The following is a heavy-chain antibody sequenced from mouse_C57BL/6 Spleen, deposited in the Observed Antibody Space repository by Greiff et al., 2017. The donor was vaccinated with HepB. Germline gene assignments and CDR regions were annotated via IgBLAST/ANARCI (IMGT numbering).Heavy chain of an antibody. CDR2: IYPGDGDT. D-gene: IGHD1-1*01. V-gene: IGHV1-82*01. CDR1: GYAFSSSW. CDR3: ARSDYYGSPDY. Sequence: VQLQQSGPELVKPGASVKISCKASGYAFSSSWMNWVKQSPGKGLEWIGRIYPGDGDTNYNGKFKGKATLTADKSSSTAYMQLSSLTSEDSAVYFCARSDYYGSPDYWGQGTTLTVSS. J-gene: IGHJ2*01.